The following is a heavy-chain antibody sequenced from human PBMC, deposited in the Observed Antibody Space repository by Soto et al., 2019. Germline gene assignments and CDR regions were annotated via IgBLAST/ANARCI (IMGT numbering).Heavy chain of an antibody. D-gene: IGHD2-21*02. J-gene: IGHJ4*02. CDR1: GYTLSNYD. Sequence: ASVKVSCKASGYTLSNYDINWVRQAAGQGLEWMGWMNPKSGNTGYAQNFQGRVTMTRNTSISTAYMELSSLTSEDTAVYYCARVGSPAYCGGDCWGYYFDYWGQGTLVTVSS. V-gene: IGHV1-8*01. CDR3: ARVGSPAYCGGDCWGYYFDY. CDR2: MNPKSGNT.